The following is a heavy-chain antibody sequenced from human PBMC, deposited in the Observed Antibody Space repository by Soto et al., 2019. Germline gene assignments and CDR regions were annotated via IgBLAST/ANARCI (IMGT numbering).Heavy chain of an antibody. Sequence: QLQLQESGPGLVKPSETLSLTCTVSGGSISSSSYYWGWIRQPPGKGLEWIGSIYYSGSTYYNPSLKSRVTISVDTSKNQFSLKLSSVTAADTAVYYCARLTLMVYAKRRASNWFDPWGQGTLVTVSS. CDR1: GGSISSSSYY. CDR3: ARLTLMVYAKRRASNWFDP. D-gene: IGHD2-8*01. CDR2: IYYSGST. V-gene: IGHV4-39*01. J-gene: IGHJ5*02.